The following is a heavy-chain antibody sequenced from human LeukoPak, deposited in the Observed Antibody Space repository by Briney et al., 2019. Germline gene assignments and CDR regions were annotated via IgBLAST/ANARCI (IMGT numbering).Heavy chain of an antibody. D-gene: IGHD2/OR15-2a*01. Sequence: PGGSLRLSCAASGFTFSSYAMSWVRQAPGKGLEWVSAISGSGSSTYYADSVKGRFTISRDNSKNTLYLQMNSLRAEDKAVYYCAKAGRTGVITSQNIVDLDYWGQGTLVTVSS. CDR1: GFTFSSYA. J-gene: IGHJ4*02. CDR3: AKAGRTGVITSQNIVDLDY. V-gene: IGHV3-23*01. CDR2: ISGSGSST.